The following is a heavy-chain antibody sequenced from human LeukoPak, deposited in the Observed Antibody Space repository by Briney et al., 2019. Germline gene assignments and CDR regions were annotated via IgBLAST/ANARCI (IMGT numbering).Heavy chain of an antibody. D-gene: IGHD2-2*01. CDR2: ISAYNGNT. CDR3: ARGGPRYCSSTSCMHPLDY. J-gene: IGHJ4*02. V-gene: IGHV1-18*01. CDR1: GYTFTSYG. Sequence: ASVNVSCKASGYTFTSYGISWVRQAPGQGLEWMGWISAYNGNTNYAQKLQGRVTMTTDTSTSTAYMELRSLRSDDTAVYYCARGGPRYCSSTSCMHPLDYWGQGTLVTVSS.